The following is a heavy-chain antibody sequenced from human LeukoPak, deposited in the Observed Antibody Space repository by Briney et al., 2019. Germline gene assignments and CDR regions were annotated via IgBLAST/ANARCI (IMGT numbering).Heavy chain of an antibody. CDR2: KFYSGGT. Sequence: SETLSLTCTVSGGSISSSSYYWVWIRQPPGMGLEWIGSKFYSGGTYYNPSLKSRVTLSVDAFKNQFSLKLSSVTAADTAVYYCARGNSLLRPRSSGWGGAFDIWGQGTLVTVSS. J-gene: IGHJ3*02. D-gene: IGHD6-19*01. CDR3: ARGNSLLRPRSSGWGGAFDI. V-gene: IGHV4-39*07. CDR1: GGSISSSSYY.